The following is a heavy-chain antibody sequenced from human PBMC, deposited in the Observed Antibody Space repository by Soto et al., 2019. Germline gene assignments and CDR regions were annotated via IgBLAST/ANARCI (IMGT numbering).Heavy chain of an antibody. CDR3: TTEFDYYDSSGYYYATDY. V-gene: IGHV3-15*01. Sequence: SCKASGGTLSSSAISWVRQAPGQGLEWMGIINPSGGSTDYAAPVKGRFTISRDDSKDTLYLQMNSLKTEDTAVYYCTTEFDYYDSSGYYYATDYWGQGALVTVSS. CDR1: GGTLSSSA. D-gene: IGHD3-22*01. CDR2: INPSGGST. J-gene: IGHJ4*02.